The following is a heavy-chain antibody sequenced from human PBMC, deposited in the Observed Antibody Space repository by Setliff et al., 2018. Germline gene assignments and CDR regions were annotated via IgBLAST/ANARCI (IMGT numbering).Heavy chain of an antibody. D-gene: IGHD6-13*01. CDR1: GSTFSSEH. V-gene: IGHV3-48*03. J-gene: IGHJ3*01. CDR3: VRELRVIAGVGIQGVFDV. Sequence: LRLSCAASGSTFSSEHMNWVRQAPGKGLEWLSYISSSGTTIYSDSVKDRFTISRDNARESLYLQMDSLRAEDTAVYYCVRELRVIAGVGIQGVFDVWGQGTMVTVSS. CDR2: ISSSGTTI.